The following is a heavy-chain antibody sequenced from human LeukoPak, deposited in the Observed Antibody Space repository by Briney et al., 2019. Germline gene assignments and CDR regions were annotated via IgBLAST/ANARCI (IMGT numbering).Heavy chain of an antibody. CDR2: IYYSWSS. J-gene: IGHJ3*02. Sequence: SETLSLTCTVSGGSISSYYWSWGRDPPGKGLGWGGYIYYSWSSNYNPSLKSRVTISVDTSKNQFSLKLSSVTAADTAVYYSARLSDLIRGAFAIWGKGTMVPVPS. CDR3: ARLSDLIRGAFAI. V-gene: IGHV4-59*08. D-gene: IGHD2-8*01. CDR1: GGSISSYY.